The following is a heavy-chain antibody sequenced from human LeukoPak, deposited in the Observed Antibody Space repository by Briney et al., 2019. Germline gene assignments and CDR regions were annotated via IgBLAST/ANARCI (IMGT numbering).Heavy chain of an antibody. V-gene: IGHV3-23*01. CDR1: GFTFSSYA. J-gene: IGHJ4*02. Sequence: GGSLRLSCAASGFTFSSYAMSWVRQAPGKGLEWVSAISVSGGTTYYADSVKGRFTISRDNSRNTLYLQMSSLRAEDTAVYYCASVIKGSGYDGFDYWGQGTLVTVSS. D-gene: IGHD5-12*01. CDR3: ASVIKGSGYDGFDY. CDR2: ISVSGGTT.